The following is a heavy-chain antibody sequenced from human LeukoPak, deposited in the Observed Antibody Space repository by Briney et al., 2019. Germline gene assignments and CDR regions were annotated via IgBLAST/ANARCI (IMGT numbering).Heavy chain of an antibody. CDR1: GFTSSSYW. J-gene: IGHJ1*01. Sequence: GGSLRLSCAASGFTSSSYWMSWVRQAPGKGLEWVANIKQDGSEKYYVDSVKGRFTISRDNAKNSLYLQMNSLRAEDTAVFYCARDGHYDILTGYFQDWGQGTLVTVSS. CDR3: ARDGHYDILTGYFQD. CDR2: IKQDGSEK. V-gene: IGHV3-7*01. D-gene: IGHD3-9*01.